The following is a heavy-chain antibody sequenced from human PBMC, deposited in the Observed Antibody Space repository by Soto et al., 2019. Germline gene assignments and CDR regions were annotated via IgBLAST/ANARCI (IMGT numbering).Heavy chain of an antibody. CDR2: IYYSGRT. D-gene: IGHD3-9*01. J-gene: IGHJ4*02. CDR1: GGSISSSSYY. Sequence: SETLALTCTVSGGSISSSSYYWGWIRQPPGKGLEWIGSIYYSGRTYYNPSLKSRVTISVDTSKNQFSLKLSSVTAADTAVYYCARHPQNTVLRYFDWPPTIDYWGQGTLVTVSS. CDR3: ARHPQNTVLRYFDWPPTIDY. V-gene: IGHV4-39*01.